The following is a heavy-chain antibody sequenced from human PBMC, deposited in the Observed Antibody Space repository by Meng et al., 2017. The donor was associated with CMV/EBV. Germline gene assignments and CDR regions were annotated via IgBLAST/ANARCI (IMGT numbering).Heavy chain of an antibody. Sequence: ESLKISCAASGFTFSDYYMSWIRQPPGKGLEWIGEINHSGSTNYNPSLKSRVIISVDTSKNQFSLKLSSVTAADTAVYYCARGAIYCSGGSCYSGKSDYWGQGTLVTVSS. V-gene: IGHV4-34*01. D-gene: IGHD2-15*01. J-gene: IGHJ4*02. CDR2: INHSGST. CDR1: GFTFSDYY. CDR3: ARGAIYCSGGSCYSGKSDY.